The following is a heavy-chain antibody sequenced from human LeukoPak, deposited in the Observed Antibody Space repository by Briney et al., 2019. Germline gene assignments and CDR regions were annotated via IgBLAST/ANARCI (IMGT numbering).Heavy chain of an antibody. CDR1: GFTFSSYS. CDR2: ISSSSSYI. D-gene: IGHD3-22*01. J-gene: IGHJ6*02. CDR3: ARDKYYYDSSGYYFYYGMDV. Sequence: GGSLRLSCAASGFTFSSYSMTWVRQAPGKGLEWVSSISSSSSYIYYADSVKGRFTISRDNAKNSLYLQMNSLRAEDTAVYYCARDKYYYDSSGYYFYYGMDVWGQGTTVTVSS. V-gene: IGHV3-21*01.